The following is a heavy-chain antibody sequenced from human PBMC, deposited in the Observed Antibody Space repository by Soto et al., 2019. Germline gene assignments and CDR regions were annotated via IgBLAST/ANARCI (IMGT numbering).Heavy chain of an antibody. CDR2: IYYSGST. D-gene: IGHD6-13*01. CDR3: ARGEAGTYYYYYYMDV. V-gene: IGHV4-59*01. Sequence: SGTLSLTCTVSGGSISSYYWSWIRQPPGKGVEWIGYIYYSGSTNYNPSLKSRVTISVDTSKNQFSLKLSSVTAADTAVYYCARGEAGTYYYYYYMDVWGKGTTVTVSS. CDR1: GGSISSYY. J-gene: IGHJ6*03.